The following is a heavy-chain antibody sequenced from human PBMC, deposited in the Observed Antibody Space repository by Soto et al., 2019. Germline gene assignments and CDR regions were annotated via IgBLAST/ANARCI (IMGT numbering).Heavy chain of an antibody. V-gene: IGHV3-9*01. CDR3: VKDGYDSRAYYSPFDY. CDR2: ISWNSGRV. J-gene: IGHJ4*02. CDR1: GFTFDDYA. D-gene: IGHD3-22*01. Sequence: EVQLVECGGGLVQPGRSLRLSCAASGFTFDDYAMHWVRQAPGKGLEWVSGISWNSGRVGYADSVKGRFTISRDNAKRSLFLQMNSLRPEDTAFYYCVKDGYDSRAYYSPFDYWGQGTLVTVSS.